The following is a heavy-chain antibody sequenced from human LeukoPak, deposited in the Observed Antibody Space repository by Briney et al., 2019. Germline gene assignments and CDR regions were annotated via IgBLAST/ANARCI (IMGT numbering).Heavy chain of an antibody. Sequence: GGSLRLSCAASGFTFSNYWMHWVRQVPGQGLVWVSQINNDGSRTNYADSVKGRFTISRDNAKSTLYLQMNSLRAEDTAVYYCARAGSFWHYVYWGQGTLVTVSS. J-gene: IGHJ4*02. CDR2: INNDGSRT. D-gene: IGHD1-7*01. CDR3: ARAGSFWHYVY. V-gene: IGHV3-74*01. CDR1: GFTFSNYW.